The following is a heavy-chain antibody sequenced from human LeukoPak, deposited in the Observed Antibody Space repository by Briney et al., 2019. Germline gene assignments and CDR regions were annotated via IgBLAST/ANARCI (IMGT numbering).Heavy chain of an antibody. J-gene: IGHJ6*03. CDR1: GFTFSSYS. V-gene: IGHV3-48*01. CDR3: TRDDSNYPYYYYMDV. D-gene: IGHD4-11*01. Sequence: GGSLRLSCAASGFTFSSYSMNWVRQAPGKGLEWVSYISSSSSTIYYADSVKGRFTISRDNAKNSLYLQMNSLKTEDTAVYYCTRDDSNYPYYYYMDVWGKGTTVTVSS. CDR2: ISSSSSTI.